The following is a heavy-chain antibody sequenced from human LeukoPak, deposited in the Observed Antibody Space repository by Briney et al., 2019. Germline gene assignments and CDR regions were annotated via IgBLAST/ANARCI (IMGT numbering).Heavy chain of an antibody. Sequence: ASVKVSCKASGYTFTSYDINWVRQATGQGLEWMGWMNPNSGNTGYAQKFQGRVTITRNTSIGTAYMELSSLRSEDTAVYYCARDGEGQNWFDPWGQGTLVTVSS. CDR3: ARDGEGQNWFDP. J-gene: IGHJ5*02. V-gene: IGHV1-8*03. D-gene: IGHD5-24*01. CDR1: GYTFTSYD. CDR2: MNPNSGNT.